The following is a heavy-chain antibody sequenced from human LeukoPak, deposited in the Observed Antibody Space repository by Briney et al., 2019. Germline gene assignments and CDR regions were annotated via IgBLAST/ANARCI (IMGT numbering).Heavy chain of an antibody. Sequence: ETLSLTCTVSGGSISSSSYYWGWIRQPPGKGLEWIGSIYYSGSTYYNPSLKSRVTISVDTSKNQFSLKLSSVTAADTAVYYCARRKYSSSSFDYWGQGTLVTVSS. CDR3: ARRKYSSSSFDY. J-gene: IGHJ4*02. V-gene: IGHV4-39*01. CDR2: IYYSGST. D-gene: IGHD6-6*01. CDR1: GGSISSSSYY.